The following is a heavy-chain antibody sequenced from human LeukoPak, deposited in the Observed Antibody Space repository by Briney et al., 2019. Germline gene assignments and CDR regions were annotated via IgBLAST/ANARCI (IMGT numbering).Heavy chain of an antibody. Sequence: GASVKVSCKASEYTFTGYYIHWVRQAPGQGLEWMGWINPNSGGTNYAQKFQGRVTMTRDTSISTAYMELSRLRSDDTAVYYCAREYCSSSSCSNWCDPWRQGTLVTVSS. CDR1: EYTFTGYY. D-gene: IGHD2-2*01. CDR3: AREYCSSSSCSNWCDP. CDR2: INPNSGGT. V-gene: IGHV1-2*02. J-gene: IGHJ5*02.